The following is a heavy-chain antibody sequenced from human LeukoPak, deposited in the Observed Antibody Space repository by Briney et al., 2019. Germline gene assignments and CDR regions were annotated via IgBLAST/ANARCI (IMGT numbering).Heavy chain of an antibody. Sequence: GASVKVSCKASGGTFSSYAISWVRQAPGQGLEWMGRIIPILGIANYAQKFQGRVTITADKSTSTAYMELSSLRSEDTAVYYCAGARVFGVVTHYYHYGMDVWGQGTTVTVSS. V-gene: IGHV1-69*04. CDR3: AGARVFGVVTHYYHYGMDV. CDR1: GGTFSSYA. J-gene: IGHJ6*02. D-gene: IGHD3-3*01. CDR2: IIPILGIA.